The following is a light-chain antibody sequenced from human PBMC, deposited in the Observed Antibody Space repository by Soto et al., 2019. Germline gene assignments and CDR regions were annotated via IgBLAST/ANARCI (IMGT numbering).Light chain of an antibody. Sequence: EVVLTQSPATLSLSPGERATLSCRASQSVDSSLAWYQQKLGQAPRLLIYDASNRATGIPGRFSGSGSGTDFTLTISSLEPEDCAFYYCQQRGAVGQGTKVEIK. CDR2: DAS. CDR3: QQRGA. CDR1: QSVDSS. V-gene: IGKV3-11*01. J-gene: IGKJ2*01.